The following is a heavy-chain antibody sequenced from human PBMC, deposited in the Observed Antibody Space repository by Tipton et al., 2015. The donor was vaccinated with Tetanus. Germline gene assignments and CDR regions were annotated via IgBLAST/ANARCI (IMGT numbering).Heavy chain of an antibody. CDR1: GGSISTGGYY. CDR2: IYNSGST. CDR3: ARDQARGARGWNYFDC. V-gene: IGHV4-31*03. J-gene: IGHJ4*02. Sequence: GLVKPSQTLSLTCTVSGGSISTGGYYWSWIRQHPGKGLEWIGDIYNSGSTCYNPSLKSRVTISVDTSKNQFSLKLNSVTAADTAVYYCARDQARGARGWNYFDCWGQGTLVTVSS. D-gene: IGHD1-26*01.